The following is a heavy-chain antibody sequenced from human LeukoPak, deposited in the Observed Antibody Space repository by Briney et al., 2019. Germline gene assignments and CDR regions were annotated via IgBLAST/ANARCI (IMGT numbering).Heavy chain of an antibody. V-gene: IGHV3-48*04. CDR2: ISSSGRTI. Sequence: GGSLRLSCAASGLTLSSYSTSWIRQAPGKGLEWVSYISSSGRTIYYADSVKGRFTISRDNAKNSLYLQMNSLRAEGTAVYYCAKGDSSGPYCGGDCFGFDPWGQGTLVTVSS. D-gene: IGHD2-21*02. CDR1: GLTLSSYS. CDR3: AKGDSSGPYCGGDCFGFDP. J-gene: IGHJ5*02.